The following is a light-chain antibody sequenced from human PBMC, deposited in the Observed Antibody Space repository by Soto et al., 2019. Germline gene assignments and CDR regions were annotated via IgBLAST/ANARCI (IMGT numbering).Light chain of an antibody. Sequence: DIQMTQSPSTVSASVGDAVTITCRASHSISTWLAWYQQKPGKAPNLLLYDASTLESGGPSGFSGSGSGTEFTLTISSLQPDDSATYYCQQYNSYPYTFGQGTKLEIK. CDR2: DAS. V-gene: IGKV1-5*01. CDR1: HSISTW. J-gene: IGKJ2*01. CDR3: QQYNSYPYT.